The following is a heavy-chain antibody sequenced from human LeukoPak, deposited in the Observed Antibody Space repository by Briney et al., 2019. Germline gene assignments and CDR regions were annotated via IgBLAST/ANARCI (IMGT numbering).Heavy chain of an antibody. J-gene: IGHJ4*02. D-gene: IGHD5-18*01. CDR1: GGSFSGYY. CDR2: INHSGST. CDR3: ARGGYSYGTFGY. Sequence: SETLSLTCAVYGGSFSGYYWSWIRQPPGKGLEWIGEINHSGSTNYNPSLKSRVTISVDTSKNQFSLKLSSVTAADTAVYYCARGGYSYGTFGYWGQGTLVTVSS. V-gene: IGHV4-34*01.